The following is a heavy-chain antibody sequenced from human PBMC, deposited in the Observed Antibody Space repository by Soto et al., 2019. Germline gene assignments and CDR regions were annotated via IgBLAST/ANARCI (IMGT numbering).Heavy chain of an antibody. V-gene: IGHV3-23*01. D-gene: IGHD2-15*01. Sequence: EVQLLESGGGLVHPGGSLRLSCAVSGFTFGSFAMSWVRHSPGKGLEWVSAISVSGGTTYYADSGKGRFTISRDNSKNTLYRQMPSLRAEDTAVYYCAREGREGYGSGGWPPIYFGYWGRGTLVTVSS. J-gene: IGHJ4*02. CDR3: AREGREGYGSGGWPPIYFGY. CDR1: GFTFGSFA. CDR2: ISVSGGTT.